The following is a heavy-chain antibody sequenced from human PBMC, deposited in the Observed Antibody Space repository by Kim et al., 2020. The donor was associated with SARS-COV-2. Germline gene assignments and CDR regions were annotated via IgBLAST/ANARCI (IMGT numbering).Heavy chain of an antibody. D-gene: IGHD4-17*01. Sequence: YNPPLKSRVTISVDTSKNQFSLKLSSVTAADTAVYYCARLYGDYETIFDYWGQGTLVTVSS. J-gene: IGHJ4*02. CDR3: ARLYGDYETIFDY. V-gene: IGHV4-39*01.